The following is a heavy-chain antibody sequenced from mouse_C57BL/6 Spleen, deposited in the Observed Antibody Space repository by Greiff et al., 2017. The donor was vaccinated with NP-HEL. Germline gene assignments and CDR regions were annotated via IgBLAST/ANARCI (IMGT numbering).Heavy chain of an antibody. Sequence: VKLMESGAELVRPGASVTLSCKASGYTFTDYEMHWVKQTPVHGLEWIGAIDPETGGTAYNQKFKGKAILTADKSSSTAYMELRSLTSEDSAVYYCTRLGSYYYAMDYWGQGTSVTVSS. CDR2: IDPETGGT. J-gene: IGHJ4*01. CDR3: TRLGSYYYAMDY. CDR1: GYTFTDYE. V-gene: IGHV1-15*01.